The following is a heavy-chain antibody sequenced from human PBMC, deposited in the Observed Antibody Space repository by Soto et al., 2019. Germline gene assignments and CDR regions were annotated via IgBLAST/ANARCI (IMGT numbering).Heavy chain of an antibody. J-gene: IGHJ6*02. Sequence: ASVKVSCKASGYTFTSYDINWVRQATGQGLEWMGWMNPNSGNTGYAQKFQGRVTMTRNTSISTAYMELSSLRSEDTAVYYCACSSSLHYYYYGIDVWGQGTTVTVSS. CDR3: ACSSSLHYYYYGIDV. V-gene: IGHV1-8*01. CDR1: GYTFTSYD. CDR2: MNPNSGNT. D-gene: IGHD6-13*01.